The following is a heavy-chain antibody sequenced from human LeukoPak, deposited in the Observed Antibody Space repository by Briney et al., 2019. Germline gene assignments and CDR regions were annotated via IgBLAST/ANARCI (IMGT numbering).Heavy chain of an antibody. CDR3: ARGAYSSYYYYYYMDV. CDR2: ISYDGSNK. J-gene: IGHJ6*03. CDR1: GFTFSSYA. V-gene: IGHV3-30*01. D-gene: IGHD4-11*01. Sequence: GRSLRLSCAAPGFTFSSYAMHWVRQAPGKGLEWVAVISYDGSNKYYADSVKGRFTISRDNSKNTLYLQMNSLRAEDTAVYYCARGAYSSYYYYYYMDVWGKGTTVTVSS.